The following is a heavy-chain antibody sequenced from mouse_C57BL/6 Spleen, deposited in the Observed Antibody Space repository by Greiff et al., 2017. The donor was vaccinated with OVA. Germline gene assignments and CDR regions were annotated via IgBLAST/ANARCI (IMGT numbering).Heavy chain of an antibody. CDR2: IDPETGGT. CDR3: TRRGLYYYGSSPAWFAY. Sequence: QVQLQQSGAELVRPGASVTLSCKASGYTFTDYEMHWVKQTPVHGLEWIGAIDPETGGTAYNQKFKGKAILTADKSSSTAYMELRSLTSEDSAVYYCTRRGLYYYGSSPAWFAYWGQGTLVTVSA. D-gene: IGHD1-1*01. V-gene: IGHV1-15*01. CDR1: GYTFTDYE. J-gene: IGHJ3*01.